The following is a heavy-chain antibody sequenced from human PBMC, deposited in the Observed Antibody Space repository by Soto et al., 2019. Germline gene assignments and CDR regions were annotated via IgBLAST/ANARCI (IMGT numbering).Heavy chain of an antibody. D-gene: IGHD4-4*01. CDR3: ARVGSKSFYYATDV. CDR2: ICTGGTT. J-gene: IGHJ6*02. Sequence: SETLSLTCAVSGGSSSRFCWTWIRQPPGQGLEWIGYICTGGTTKYNPSLKSRVTMSVDTSKTQFSLKLTSVTAADTAVYYCARVGSKSFYYATDVWGQGTTVTVSS. V-gene: IGHV4-4*09. CDR1: GGSSSRFC.